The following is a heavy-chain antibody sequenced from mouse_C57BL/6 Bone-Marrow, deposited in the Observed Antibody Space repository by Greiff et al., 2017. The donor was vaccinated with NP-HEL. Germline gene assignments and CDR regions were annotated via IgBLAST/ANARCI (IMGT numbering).Heavy chain of an antibody. J-gene: IGHJ4*01. CDR3: TRGDLDY. CDR2: IDPETGGT. Sequence: QVQLQQSGAELVRPGASVTLSCKASGYTFTDYEMHWVKQTPVHGLEWIGAIDPETGGTAYNQKFKGKDILTADKSSSTAYMELRSLTSEDSAVYYCTRGDLDYWGQGTSVTVSS. V-gene: IGHV1-15*01. CDR1: GYTFTDYE.